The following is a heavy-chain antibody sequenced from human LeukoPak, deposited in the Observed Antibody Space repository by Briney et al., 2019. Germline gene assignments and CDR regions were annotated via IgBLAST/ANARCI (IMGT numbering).Heavy chain of an antibody. CDR2: IKQDGSEK. J-gene: IGHJ4*02. CDR3: ARSEYHFWSTYPFDY. Sequence: GGSLRLSCAASGFTFSSYWMTWVRQAPGKGLEWVANIKQDGSEKYYVDSVKGRFTISRDNAKNSLFLQMDTLRAEDTAVCYCARSEYHFWSTYPFDYWGQGTLVTVSP. D-gene: IGHD3-3*01. CDR1: GFTFSSYW. V-gene: IGHV3-7*01.